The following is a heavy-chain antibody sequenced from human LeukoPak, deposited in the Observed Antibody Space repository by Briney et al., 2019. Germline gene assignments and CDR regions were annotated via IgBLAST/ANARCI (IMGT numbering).Heavy chain of an antibody. V-gene: IGHV3-23*01. CDR1: GFTFSSYA. Sequence: GGSLRLSCAASGFTFSSYAMSWVRQAPGKGLEWVSAISGSGGSTYYADSVKGRFTISRDNSKNALYLQMNSLRAEDTAVYYCARGDFWSGYSSHYYYYGMDVWGQGTRVTVSS. CDR2: ISGSGGST. CDR3: ARGDFWSGYSSHYYYYGMDV. J-gene: IGHJ6*02. D-gene: IGHD3-3*01.